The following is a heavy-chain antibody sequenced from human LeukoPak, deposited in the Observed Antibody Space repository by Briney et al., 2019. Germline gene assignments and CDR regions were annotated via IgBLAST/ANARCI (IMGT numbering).Heavy chain of an antibody. Sequence: PSETLSLTCTVSGGSISSYYWSWIRQPPGKGLEWIGYIYYSGSTNYNPSLKSRVTISVDTSKNQFSLKLSSVTAADTAVYYCARAHDLWYYFDYWGQGTLVTVSS. CDR3: ARAHDLWYYFDY. D-gene: IGHD3/OR15-3a*01. CDR1: GGSISSYY. CDR2: IYYSGST. V-gene: IGHV4-59*08. J-gene: IGHJ4*02.